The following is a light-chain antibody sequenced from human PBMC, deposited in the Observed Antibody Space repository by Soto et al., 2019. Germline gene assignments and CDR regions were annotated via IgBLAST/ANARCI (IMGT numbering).Light chain of an antibody. CDR2: AAS. V-gene: IGKV1-9*01. Sequence: DIQLTQSPSFLSASVGDRVTNTCRASQGISNYLAWYHQKPGKAPMLLIYAASTLHSGVPSRFSGSGSGTDFTLTISSLQPEDFATYYCQHFNSHPLTFGGGTKVESK. CDR1: QGISNY. CDR3: QHFNSHPLT. J-gene: IGKJ4*01.